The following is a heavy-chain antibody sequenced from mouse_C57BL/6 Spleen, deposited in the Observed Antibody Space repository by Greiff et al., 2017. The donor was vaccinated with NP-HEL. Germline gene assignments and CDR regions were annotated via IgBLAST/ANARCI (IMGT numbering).Heavy chain of an antibody. V-gene: IGHV5-6*01. J-gene: IGHJ2*01. CDR1: GFTFSSYG. Sequence: EVKLVESGGDLVKPGGSLKLSCAASGFTFSSYGMSWVRQTPDKRLEWVATISSGGSYTYYPDSVKGRFTISRDNAKNTLYLQMSSLKSEDTAMYYCARHDGSYGNYAYWGQGTTLTVSS. D-gene: IGHD2-1*01. CDR3: ARHDGSYGNYAY. CDR2: ISSGGSYT.